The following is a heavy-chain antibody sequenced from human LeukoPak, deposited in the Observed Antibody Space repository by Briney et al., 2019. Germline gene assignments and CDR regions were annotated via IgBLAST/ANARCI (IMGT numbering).Heavy chain of an antibody. V-gene: IGHV1-2*02. J-gene: IGHJ5*02. Sequence: GASVKVSCKASGYTFTDYYMHWVRQAPRQGLEWMGWINPNSGDTNFAQKFQGRVTMTRDTSINTAYMELSRLRPDDTAVYYCARGSIVVVPAASVFDPWGQGTLVTVSS. CDR3: ARGSIVVVPAASVFDP. D-gene: IGHD2-2*01. CDR2: INPNSGDT. CDR1: GYTFTDYY.